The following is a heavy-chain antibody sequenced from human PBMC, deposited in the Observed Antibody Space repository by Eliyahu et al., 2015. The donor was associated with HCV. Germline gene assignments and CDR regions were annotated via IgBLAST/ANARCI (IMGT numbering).Heavy chain of an antibody. J-gene: IGHJ4*02. CDR2: ISGSGGTT. CDR1: GFTFSSYA. V-gene: IGHV3-23*01. CDR3: AKGYGGSFQPFDY. D-gene: IGHD2-15*01. Sequence: EVQLLESGGGLVQPGGSLRLSCVASGFTFSSYAMSWVRQAPGKGLEWVSTISGSGGTTYYADSVKGRFTISRDNPKNTLFLQMKSLRAEDTAVFYCAKGYGGSFQPFDYWGQGTPVTVSS.